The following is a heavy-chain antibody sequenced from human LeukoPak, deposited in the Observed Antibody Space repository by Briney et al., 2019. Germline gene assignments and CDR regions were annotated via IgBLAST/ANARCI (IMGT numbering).Heavy chain of an antibody. V-gene: IGHV3-21*04. J-gene: IGHJ4*02. Sequence: KPGGSLRLSCAASGFTFSSYSMNWVRQAPGKGLEWVSSISSSSSYIYYADSVKGRFTISRDNSKNTLYLQMNSLRAEDTAVYYCASFPPSSGWYIDYWGQGTLVTVSS. CDR2: ISSSSSYI. CDR3: ASFPPSSGWYIDY. CDR1: GFTFSSYS. D-gene: IGHD6-19*01.